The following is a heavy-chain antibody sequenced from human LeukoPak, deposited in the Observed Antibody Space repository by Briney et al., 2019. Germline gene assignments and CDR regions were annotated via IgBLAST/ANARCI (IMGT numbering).Heavy chain of an antibody. CDR1: GGSNSKSHF. Sequence: SETLSHTCTVSGGSNSKSHFWGLGRQSPGKGLEWVGTISYSGSTYYNPSLKSRVTLSVHTSTSQFSLKLRSVTAADTAVYFFHSRNLRCSSSYGVNWLDPWGQGTLVTVSP. D-gene: IGHD6-13*01. CDR2: ISYSGST. J-gene: IGHJ5*02. V-gene: IGHV4-39*01. CDR3: HSRNLRCSSSYGVNWLDP.